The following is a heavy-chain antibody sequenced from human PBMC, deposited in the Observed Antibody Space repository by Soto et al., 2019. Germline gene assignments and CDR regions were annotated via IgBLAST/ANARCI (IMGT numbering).Heavy chain of an antibody. J-gene: IGHJ3*02. Sequence: GGSLRLSCAASGFTFSSYAMHWVRQAPGKGLEWVAVISYDGSNKYYADSVKGRFTISRDNSKNTLYLQMNSLRAEDTAVYYCARDSPRPGLFSAFDIWGQGTMVTVSS. CDR1: GFTFSSYA. CDR3: ARDSPRPGLFSAFDI. V-gene: IGHV3-30-3*01. D-gene: IGHD2-21*01. CDR2: ISYDGSNK.